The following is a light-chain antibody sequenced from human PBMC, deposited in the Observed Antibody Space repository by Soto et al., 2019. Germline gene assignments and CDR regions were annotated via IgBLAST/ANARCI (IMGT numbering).Light chain of an antibody. CDR3: SSYTSSNTDV. Sequence: QSALTQPASVSGSPGQSITISCTGTSSDVGGYNYVSCYQQHPGKAPKLIIYEVSNRPSGVSNRFSGSKSDNTASLTIYGLQAEDEADYYCSSYTSSNTDVFGTGTKLTVL. V-gene: IGLV2-14*01. CDR2: EVS. CDR1: SSDVGGYNY. J-gene: IGLJ1*01.